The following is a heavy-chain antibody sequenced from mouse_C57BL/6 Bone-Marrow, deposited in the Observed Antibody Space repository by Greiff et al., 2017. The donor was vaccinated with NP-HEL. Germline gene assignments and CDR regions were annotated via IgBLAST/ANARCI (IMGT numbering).Heavy chain of an antibody. CDR3: ARGIWDYDGYFDV. D-gene: IGHD2-4*01. CDR2: IYPGDGDT. CDR1: GYAFSSSW. J-gene: IGHJ1*03. V-gene: IGHV1-82*01. Sequence: VQRVESGPELVKPGASVKISCKASGYAFSSSWMNWVKQRPGKGLEWIGRIYPGDGDTNYNGKFKGKATLTADKSSSTAYMQLSSLTSEDSAVYFCARGIWDYDGYFDVWGTGTTVTVSS.